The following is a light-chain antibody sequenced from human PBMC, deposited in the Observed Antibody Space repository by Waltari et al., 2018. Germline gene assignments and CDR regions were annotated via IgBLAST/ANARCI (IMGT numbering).Light chain of an antibody. CDR1: QSISNW. J-gene: IGKJ1*01. CDR3: QQYNTYWT. CDR2: KAS. Sequence: IQMTQSPSTLSASVGDRVITTCRASQSISNWLAWYPQKPGKAPNLLIHKASSLESGVPSRFSGSGSGTEFTLTINSLQPDDFATYYCQQYNTYWTFGQGTKVEIK. V-gene: IGKV1-5*03.